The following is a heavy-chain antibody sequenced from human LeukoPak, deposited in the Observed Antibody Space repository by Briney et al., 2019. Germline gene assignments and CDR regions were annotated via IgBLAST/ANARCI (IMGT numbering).Heavy chain of an antibody. CDR3: AKQLGYCSDGSCYFPY. J-gene: IGHJ4*02. V-gene: IGHV3-23*01. Sequence: PGGSLRLSCAASGFTFTTYAMSWVRQAPGKGLEWVSAISGTGGATYYAESVRGRFTISRDSSKNTLYLQMNSLRDEDTAVYYCAKQLGYCSDGSCYFPYWGQGTLVTVSS. CDR1: GFTFTTYA. CDR2: ISGTGGAT. D-gene: IGHD2-15*01.